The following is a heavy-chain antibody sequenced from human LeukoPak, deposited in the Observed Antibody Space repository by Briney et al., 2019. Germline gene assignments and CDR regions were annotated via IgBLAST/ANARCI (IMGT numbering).Heavy chain of an antibody. J-gene: IGHJ6*03. CDR2: IQYDGSNA. CDR1: GFTFSRYW. D-gene: IGHD2-8*01. V-gene: IGHV3-30*02. CDR3: AKDRCSNGVGCYYYYMDV. Sequence: GGSLRLSCTASGFTFSRYWMGWVRQAPGKGLEWVAYIQYDGSNAQYADSVKGRFSISRDSSKNILYLQMNSLRAEDTAVYYCAKDRCSNGVGCYYYYMDVWGKGTTVTISS.